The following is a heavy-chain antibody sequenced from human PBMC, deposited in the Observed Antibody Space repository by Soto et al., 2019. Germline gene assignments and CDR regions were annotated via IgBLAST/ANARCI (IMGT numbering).Heavy chain of an antibody. D-gene: IGHD6-19*01. V-gene: IGHV4-30-4*01. CDR1: GGSISSGDYY. CDR2: IYYSGST. J-gene: IGHJ2*01. CDR3: ARHSSGWSEYFDL. Sequence: QVQLQESGPGLVKPSQTLSLTCTVSGGSISSGDYYWSWIRQPPGKGLEWIGYIYYSGSTYYNPSLKSRVTISLDTSKNQFPLKLSSVTAADTAVYFCARHSSGWSEYFDLWGRGTLVTVSS.